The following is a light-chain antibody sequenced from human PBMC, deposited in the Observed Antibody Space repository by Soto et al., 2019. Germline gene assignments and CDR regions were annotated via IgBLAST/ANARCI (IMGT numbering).Light chain of an antibody. CDR1: SSNIGAGHD. V-gene: IGLV1-40*01. J-gene: IGLJ3*02. Sequence: QSVLTQPPSVSGAPGQRVTISCAGTSSNIGAGHDVHWYHQLPGAAPKLVIFGNRNRPSGVPERFSGSKSGTSASLAITGLQAEDEADYYCQAYDYSLTAFVFGGGTKLTVL. CDR2: GNR. CDR3: QAYDYSLTAFV.